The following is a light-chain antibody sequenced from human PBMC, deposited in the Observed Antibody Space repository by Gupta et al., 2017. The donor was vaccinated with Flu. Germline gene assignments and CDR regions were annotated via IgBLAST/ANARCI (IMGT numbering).Light chain of an antibody. V-gene: IGKV2-28*01. CDR3: RQALQSPRT. CDR1: QNLLHSNGYNY. J-gene: IGKJ4*01. Sequence: EIVMTQSALSLPVTPGEPASISCKSSQNLLHSNGYNYLDWYLQRPGQSPQLLIYLGSNRASGVPDRFSGSGSGTDFTLKISRVEAEDVGVYYCRQALQSPRTFGGGTKVEIK. CDR2: LGS.